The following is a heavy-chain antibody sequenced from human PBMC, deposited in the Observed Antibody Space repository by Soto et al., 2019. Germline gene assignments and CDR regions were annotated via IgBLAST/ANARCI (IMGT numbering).Heavy chain of an antibody. V-gene: IGHV4-39*01. CDR3: ARPLLPTMVHNCFEF. CDR1: GRAVSSNTYY. Sequence: LTGALSGRAVSSNTYYFGHKRQRPGKGLERIGSVYYSGRTYYSPSLKSRVTISVDRCKKQFCLKTMSVTAGATAVYYCARPLLPTMVHNCFEFCRQGTVVNVSS. J-gene: IGHJ5*01. CDR2: VYYSGRT. D-gene: IGHD3-10*01.